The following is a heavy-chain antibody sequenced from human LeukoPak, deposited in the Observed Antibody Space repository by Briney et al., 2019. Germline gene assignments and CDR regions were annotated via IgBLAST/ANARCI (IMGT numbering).Heavy chain of an antibody. V-gene: IGHV4-59*08. CDR2: IYYSGST. CDR1: GGSISSYY. Sequence: SETLSLTCTVSGGSISSYYWSWIRQPPGKGLEWIGCIYYSGSTNYNPSLKSRVTISVDTSKNQFSLKLSSVTAADTAVYYCARLGGSNYYYYYGMDVWGQGTTVTVSS. J-gene: IGHJ6*02. D-gene: IGHD1-26*01. CDR3: ARLGGSNYYYYYGMDV.